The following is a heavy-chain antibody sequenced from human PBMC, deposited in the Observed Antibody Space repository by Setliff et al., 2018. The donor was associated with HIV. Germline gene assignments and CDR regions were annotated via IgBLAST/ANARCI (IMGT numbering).Heavy chain of an antibody. CDR2: ISNIGTTI. D-gene: IGHD3-16*01. CDR1: GFTFSSYE. V-gene: IGHV3-48*03. J-gene: IGHJ4*02. CDR3: ARGGGASDY. Sequence: GGSLRLSCVVSGFTFSSYEMTWVHQAPGKGLEWVSYISNIGTTIYYADSVKGRFTISRDNTKNSLYLQMNSLRGEDTAVYYCARGGGASDYWGQGTLVTVSS.